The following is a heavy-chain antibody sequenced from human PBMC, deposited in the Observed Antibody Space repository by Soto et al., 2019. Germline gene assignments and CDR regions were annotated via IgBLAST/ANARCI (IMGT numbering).Heavy chain of an antibody. CDR1: GGSISGHY. Sequence: SETLSLTCTVSGGSISGHYWTWIRQSPGKGLEWIGYIFYSGSTNYNPSLKSRVTISVDTSKNQFSLKMSSVTAADTAVYYCARVGSSGWSPDYWGRGTLVTVSS. CDR2: IFYSGST. CDR3: ARVGSSGWSPDY. V-gene: IGHV4-59*11. J-gene: IGHJ4*02. D-gene: IGHD6-19*01.